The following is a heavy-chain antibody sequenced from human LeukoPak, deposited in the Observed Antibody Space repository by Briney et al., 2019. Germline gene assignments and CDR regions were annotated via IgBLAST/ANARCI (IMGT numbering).Heavy chain of an antibody. CDR1: GFTFRTYG. CDR2: ISYDGSNK. Sequence: PGGSLRLSCAASGFTFRTYGMHWVRQAPGKGLEWVAVISYDGSNKYYADSVKGRFTISRDNSKNTLYLQMNSLRAEDTAVYYCARDPTNTSGRNVYLDHWGQGTLVTVSS. D-gene: IGHD6-19*01. CDR3: ARDPTNTSGRNVYLDH. V-gene: IGHV3-30*03. J-gene: IGHJ4*02.